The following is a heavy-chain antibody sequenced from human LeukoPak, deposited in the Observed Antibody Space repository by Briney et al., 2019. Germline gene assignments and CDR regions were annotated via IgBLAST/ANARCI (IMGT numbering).Heavy chain of an antibody. CDR2: IRSKANSYAT. D-gene: IGHD4-17*01. CDR3: TNDGRFDY. V-gene: IGHV3-73*01. J-gene: IGHJ4*02. Sequence: GGSLRLSCAASGLTFSGSAMHWVRQASGKGLEWVGRIRSKANSYATAYAASVKGRFTISRDDSKNTAYLQMNSLKTEDTAVYYCTNDGRFDYWGQGTLVTVSS. CDR1: GLTFSGSA.